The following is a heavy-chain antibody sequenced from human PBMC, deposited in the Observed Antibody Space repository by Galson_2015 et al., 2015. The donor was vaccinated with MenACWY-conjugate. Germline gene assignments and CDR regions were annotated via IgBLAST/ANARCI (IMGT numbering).Heavy chain of an antibody. J-gene: IGHJ3*02. CDR2: MFGGGTVD. Sequence: SLRLSCAASGFTFSSYVMHWVRQAPGEGLEWVACMFGGGTVDYYADSVKGRFTISRDNSKNTLYLQMNSLRVEDTAVYYCAKESDAFDMWGQGTMVTVSS. CDR1: GFTFSSYV. CDR3: AKESDAFDM. V-gene: IGHV3-30*18.